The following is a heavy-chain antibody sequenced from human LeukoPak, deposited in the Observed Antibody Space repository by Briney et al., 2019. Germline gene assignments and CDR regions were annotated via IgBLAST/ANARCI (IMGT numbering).Heavy chain of an antibody. D-gene: IGHD4-11*01. CDR3: ARVYHDYSNLSYYYYYYMDV. V-gene: IGHV3-48*01. CDR2: ISSSSSTI. Sequence: GGSLRLSCAASGFTFSSYSMNWVRQAPGKGLEWVSYISSSSSTIYYADSVKGRFTISRDNAKNSLYLQMNSLRAEDTAVYYCARVYHDYSNLSYYYYYYMDVWGKGTTVTVSS. J-gene: IGHJ6*03. CDR1: GFTFSSYS.